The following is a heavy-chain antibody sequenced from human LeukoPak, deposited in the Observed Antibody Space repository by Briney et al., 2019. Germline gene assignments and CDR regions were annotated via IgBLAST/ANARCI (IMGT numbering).Heavy chain of an antibody. CDR1: GYTFTSYY. CDR2: ISPSGGST. CDR3: ARDQDYDILTGYSPRAFDI. V-gene: IGHV1-46*01. D-gene: IGHD3-9*01. Sequence: ASVKVSCKASGYTFTSYYMHWVRQAPGQGLEWMGIISPSGGSTSYAQKFQGRVTMTRDTSTSTVYMELSSLRSEDTAVYYCARDQDYDILTGYSPRAFDIWGQGTMVTVSS. J-gene: IGHJ3*02.